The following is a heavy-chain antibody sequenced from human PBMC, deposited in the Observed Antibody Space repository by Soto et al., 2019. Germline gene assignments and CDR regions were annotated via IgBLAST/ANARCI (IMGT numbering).Heavy chain of an antibody. CDR3: AKSYDILTGYRPLDY. J-gene: IGHJ4*02. D-gene: IGHD3-9*01. V-gene: IGHV1-69*13. CDR1: GGTFSSYA. Sequence: SVKVSCKASGGTFSSYAISWVRQAPGQGLEWMGGIIPILGTANYAQKFQGRVTITADESTSTAYMELSSLRSEDTAVYYCAKSYDILTGYRPLDYWGQGTLVTVSS. CDR2: IIPILGTA.